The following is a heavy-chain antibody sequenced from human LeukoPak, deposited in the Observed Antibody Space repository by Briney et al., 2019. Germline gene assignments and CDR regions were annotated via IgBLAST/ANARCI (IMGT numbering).Heavy chain of an antibody. V-gene: IGHV1-69*05. J-gene: IGHJ4*02. D-gene: IGHD3-22*01. CDR2: IILVSHTA. Sequence: SVKVSCKASGGTFISYAVSWVRQAPGQGLEWMGGIILVSHTANYAQKFKDRVVLTTDESTRTAYMELSSLRSEDTAVYYCATTHYYDSSGRLRGFDNWGQGTLVTVSS. CDR3: ATTHYYDSSGRLRGFDN. CDR1: GGTFISYA.